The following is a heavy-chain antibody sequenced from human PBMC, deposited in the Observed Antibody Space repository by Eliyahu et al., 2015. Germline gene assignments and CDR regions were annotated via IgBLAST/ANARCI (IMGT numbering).Heavy chain of an antibody. V-gene: IGHV4-39*01. CDR1: GGSISSSSYY. D-gene: IGHD3-3*01. Sequence: QLQLQESGPGLVKPSETLSLTCTVSGGSISSSSYYWGWIRQPPGEGAGGVGGIYYSGGTYYNPSLKSRVTISVDTSKNQFSLKLSSVTAADTAVYYCARKGGTTIFGVVTPYYFDYWGQGTLVTVSS. CDR2: IYYSGGT. J-gene: IGHJ4*02. CDR3: ARKGGTTIFGVVTPYYFDY.